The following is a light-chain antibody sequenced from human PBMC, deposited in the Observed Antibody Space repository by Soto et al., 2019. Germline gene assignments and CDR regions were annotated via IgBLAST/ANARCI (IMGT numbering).Light chain of an antibody. CDR2: DAS. J-gene: IGKJ4*01. Sequence: EIVWTQSPATLSLSPGERATLSCRASQSFSSYFAWYQQKPGQDPSVLIYDASNSATGIPTRFIGSGSATDFTLTISSLEPEDFAVYYCQQRSNCPLTFGGGNKVEIK. CDR1: QSFSSY. CDR3: QQRSNCPLT. V-gene: IGKV3-11*01.